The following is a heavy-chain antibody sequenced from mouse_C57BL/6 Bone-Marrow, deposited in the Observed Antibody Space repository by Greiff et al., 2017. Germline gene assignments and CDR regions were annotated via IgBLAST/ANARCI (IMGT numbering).Heavy chain of an antibody. CDR3: TKGLRSYYLDY. CDR1: GYTFTDYE. D-gene: IGHD3-2*02. Sequence: QVQLQQSGAELVRPGASVTLSCKASGYTFTDYEMHWVKQTPVHGLEWIGAIDPETGGTAYNQKFKGKAILTADKSSSTAYIELRSLTSEDSAVYYCTKGLRSYYLDYWGQGTTLTVSS. CDR2: IDPETGGT. V-gene: IGHV1-15*01. J-gene: IGHJ2*01.